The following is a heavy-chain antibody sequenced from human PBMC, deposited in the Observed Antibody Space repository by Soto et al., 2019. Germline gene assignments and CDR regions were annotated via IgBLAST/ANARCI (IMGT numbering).Heavy chain of an antibody. D-gene: IGHD1-26*01. V-gene: IGHV4-59*11. CDR3: ARDGREASGMDV. CDR2: IYYRGST. Sequence: SETLSLSCTASGGSISSHYWSWVRQAPGKGLEWIGHIYYRGSTSYNPSLRSRSTISVDTTNNQFSLKLNSVTTADTAVYYGARDGREASGMDVWGQGTKVTVSS. CDR1: GGSISSHY. J-gene: IGHJ6*02.